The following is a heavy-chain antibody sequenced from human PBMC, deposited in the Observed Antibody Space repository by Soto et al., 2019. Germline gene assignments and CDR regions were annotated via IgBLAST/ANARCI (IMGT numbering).Heavy chain of an antibody. Sequence: SENLSFPCDVSGDSLSTYYWSWIRQPPGKGLERIGYVYYSGSTLYYPSLESRVTLSIGMTKSQRSLKLNSVIAADTPVYYCARTRMIESCIGYWGRRPLFTVSS. CDR3: ARTRMIESCIGY. CDR2: VYYSGST. V-gene: IGHV4-59*01. CDR1: GDSLSTYY. D-gene: IGHD2-21*01. J-gene: IGHJ4*01.